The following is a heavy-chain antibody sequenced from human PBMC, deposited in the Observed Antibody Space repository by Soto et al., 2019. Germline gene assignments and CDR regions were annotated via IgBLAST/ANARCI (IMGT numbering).Heavy chain of an antibody. CDR1: GGSISSYY. CDR3: ARDTTVGDSYGYYYYYYGMDV. D-gene: IGHD5-18*01. J-gene: IGHJ6*02. V-gene: IGHV4-59*01. CDR2: IYYSGST. Sequence: SETLSLTCTVSGGSISSYYWSWIRQPPGKGLEWIGYIYYSGSTNYNPSLKSRVTISVDTSKNQFSLKLSSVTAADTAVYYCARDTTVGDSYGYYYYYYGMDVWGQGTTVTVSS.